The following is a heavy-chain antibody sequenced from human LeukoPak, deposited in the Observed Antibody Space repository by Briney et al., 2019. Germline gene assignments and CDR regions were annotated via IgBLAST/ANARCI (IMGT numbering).Heavy chain of an antibody. D-gene: IGHD3-10*02. CDR1: GFTFSSYA. V-gene: IGHV3-30-3*01. Sequence: GGSLRLSCAASGFTFSSYAMHWVRQAPGKGLEWVAVMTFDGTHIYYADSVKGRFTISRDNSKNTLYLQMNSLRAGDTAVYYCARCSGYGMDVWGQGTTVTVSS. CDR2: MTFDGTHI. CDR3: ARCSGYGMDV. J-gene: IGHJ6*02.